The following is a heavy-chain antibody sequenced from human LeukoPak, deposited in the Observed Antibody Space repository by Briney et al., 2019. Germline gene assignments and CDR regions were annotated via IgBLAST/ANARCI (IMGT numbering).Heavy chain of an antibody. V-gene: IGHV3-7*01. J-gene: IGHJ6*03. CDR2: INQDGSEK. CDR3: ARVGLTTNYYYYYMDV. Sequence: GGSLRLSCAASGFTFSSYWMSWVRQAPGKGLEWVANINQDGSEKYFVDSVKGRFTISRDNAKNSLYLQMNSLRAEDTAVYYCARVGLTTNYYYYYMDVWGKGTTVTISS. CDR1: GFTFSSYW. D-gene: IGHD3-9*01.